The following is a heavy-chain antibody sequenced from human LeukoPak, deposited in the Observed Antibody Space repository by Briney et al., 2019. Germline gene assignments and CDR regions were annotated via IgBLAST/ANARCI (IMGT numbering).Heavy chain of an antibody. CDR2: INHSGST. V-gene: IGHV4-34*01. J-gene: IGHJ4*02. D-gene: IGHD3-9*01. Sequence: SETLSLTCAVYGGSFSGYYWSWIRQPPGKGLEWIGEINHSGSTNYNPSLTSRVTISVDTSKNQFSLKLSSVTAADTAVYYCARGVPLRYFDWLRSARYYFDYWGQGTLVTVSS. CDR3: ARGVPLRYFDWLRSARYYFDY. CDR1: GGSFSGYY.